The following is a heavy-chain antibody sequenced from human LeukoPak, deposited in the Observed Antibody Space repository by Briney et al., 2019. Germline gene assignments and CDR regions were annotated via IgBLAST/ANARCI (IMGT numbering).Heavy chain of an antibody. CDR2: IKQDGSEK. Sequence: PGGSLRLSCAASGFTFSSYWMSWVRQAPGKGLEWVANIKQDGSEKYYVDSVKGRFTISRDNAKNSLYLQMNSLRAEDTAVYYCARSSDYVWGSPADYWGQGTLVTVSS. V-gene: IGHV3-7*01. J-gene: IGHJ4*02. D-gene: IGHD3-16*01. CDR1: GFTFSSYW. CDR3: ARSSDYVWGSPADY.